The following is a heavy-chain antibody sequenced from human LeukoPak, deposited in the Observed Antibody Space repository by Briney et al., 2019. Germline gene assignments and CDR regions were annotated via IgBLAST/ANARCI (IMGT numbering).Heavy chain of an antibody. V-gene: IGHV1-46*01. Sequence: ASVKVSCKASGYTFTSYYMHWVRQAPGQGLEWMGIINPSGGSTSYAQKFQGRVTMTRDMSTSTVYMELSSLRSEDTAVYYCARDTQDSSSWYVDYYYYMDVWGKGTTVTVSS. D-gene: IGHD6-13*01. CDR2: INPSGGST. J-gene: IGHJ6*03. CDR1: GYTFTSYY. CDR3: ARDTQDSSSWYVDYYYYMDV.